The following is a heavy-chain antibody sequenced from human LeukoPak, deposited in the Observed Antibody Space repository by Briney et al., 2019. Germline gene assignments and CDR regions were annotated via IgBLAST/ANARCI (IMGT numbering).Heavy chain of an antibody. CDR3: ARGQRGDVNWFDP. CDR2: IIPIFGTA. Sequence: SVKVSCTDSVGAFSTYAISWVRQAPGQGLEWMGGIIPIFGTANYAQKFQGRVTITADESTSTAYMELSSLRSEDTAVYYCARGQRGDVNWFDPWGQGTLVTVSS. V-gene: IGHV1-69*13. J-gene: IGHJ5*02. D-gene: IGHD2-21*01. CDR1: VGAFSTYA.